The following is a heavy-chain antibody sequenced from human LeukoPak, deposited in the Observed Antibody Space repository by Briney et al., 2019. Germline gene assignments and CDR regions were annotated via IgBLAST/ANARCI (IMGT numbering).Heavy chain of an antibody. CDR3: ARSASYLVRHDY. Sequence: GESLNTSGKGSGYSFTSYWIGWVRQMPGKGLEWMGLISPGDSDTRYSPSLQGHVTISADKSSCTAYLQWSSLKASGTAMYYCARSASYLVRHDYWGQGTLVTVSS. CDR1: GYSFTSYW. V-gene: IGHV5-51*01. J-gene: IGHJ4*02. D-gene: IGHD1-26*01. CDR2: ISPGDSDT.